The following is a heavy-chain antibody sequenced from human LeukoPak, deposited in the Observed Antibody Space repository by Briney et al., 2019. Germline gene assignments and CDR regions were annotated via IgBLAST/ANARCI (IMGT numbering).Heavy chain of an antibody. V-gene: IGHV3-7*01. D-gene: IGHD2-15*01. CDR3: AGDTGCAGGTCFSFYDY. Sequence: GGSLRLSCAASGFTFSTYWMTWVRQAPGKGLEWVANIKQDGSQKYYVDSVKGRFTISRDNAKNSLYLQMDSLRAEDTAVYYCAGDTGCAGGTCFSFYDYWGQGTLVTVSS. CDR1: GFTFSTYW. J-gene: IGHJ4*02. CDR2: IKQDGSQK.